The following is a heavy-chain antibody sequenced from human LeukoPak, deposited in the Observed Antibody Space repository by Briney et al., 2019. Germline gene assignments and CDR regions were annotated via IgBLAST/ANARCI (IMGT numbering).Heavy chain of an antibody. CDR2: IYTSGST. CDR1: GGSISSGSYY. D-gene: IGHD6-19*01. V-gene: IGHV4-61*02. CDR3: ARDPSSGWYGITFDY. J-gene: IGHJ4*02. Sequence: SETLSLTCTVSGGSISSGSYYWSWTRQPAGKGLEWIGRIYTSGSTNYNPSLKSRVTISVDTSKNQFSLKLSSVTAADTAVYYCARDPSSGWYGITFDYWGQGTLVTVSS.